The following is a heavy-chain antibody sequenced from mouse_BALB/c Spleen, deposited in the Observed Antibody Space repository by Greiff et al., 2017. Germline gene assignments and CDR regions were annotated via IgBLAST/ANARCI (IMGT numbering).Heavy chain of an antibody. CDR3: ARMLRLPYAMDY. V-gene: IGHV1-54*01. D-gene: IGHD1-2*01. Sequence: QVQLQQSGAELVRPGTSVKVSCKASGYAFTNYLIEWVKQRPGQGLEWIGVINPGSGGTNYNEKFKGKATLTADKSSSTAYMQLSSLTSDDSAVYFCARMLRLPYAMDYWGQGTSVTVSS. CDR2: INPGSGGT. CDR1: GYAFTNYL. J-gene: IGHJ4*01.